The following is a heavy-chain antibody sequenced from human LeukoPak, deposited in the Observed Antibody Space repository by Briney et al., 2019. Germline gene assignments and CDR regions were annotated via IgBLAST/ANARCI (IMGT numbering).Heavy chain of an antibody. D-gene: IGHD3-16*01. CDR1: GFSVSSDY. CDR2: THSDGRT. CDR3: ARGIRVYWYFDL. J-gene: IGHJ2*01. V-gene: IGHV3-53*04. Sequence: GGSLRLSCAASGFSVSSDYMTWVRQAPGKGLEWISNTHSDGRTYYADFVKGRFTISRHNSKNTLYLQMNSLRVEDTAVYYCARGIRVYWYFDLWGRGTLVTVSS.